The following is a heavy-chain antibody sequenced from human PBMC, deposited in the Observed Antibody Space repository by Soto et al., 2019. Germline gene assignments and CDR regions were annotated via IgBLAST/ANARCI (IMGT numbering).Heavy chain of an antibody. D-gene: IGHD2-15*01. V-gene: IGHV3-23*01. CDR2: ISGSGGST. J-gene: IGHJ4*02. CDR1: GFTFSSYA. Sequence: EVQLLESGGGLVQPGGSLRLSCAASGFTFSSYAMSWVRQAPGKGLEWVSAISGSGGSTYYADSVKGRFTISRDNSKNKLYLPMNILRAEHTGIYYCAKDEYCSGGRCYLVDYWGQGTLVTVAA. CDR3: AKDEYCSGGRCYLVDY.